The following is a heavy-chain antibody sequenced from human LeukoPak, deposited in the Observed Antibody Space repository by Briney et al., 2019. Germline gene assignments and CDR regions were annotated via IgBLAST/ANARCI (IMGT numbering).Heavy chain of an antibody. CDR3: ARGGYYYDTCGPFDY. J-gene: IGHJ4*02. CDR1: GGSISSGGYY. D-gene: IGHD3-22*01. Sequence: SQTLSLTCSVSGGSISSGGYYWSWIRQHPGTGLEWIGYISHSGSTSYNPSLKSRVTISVDTSNNEFSLRLTSVTAADTAVYYCARGGYYYDTCGPFDYWGQGTLVTVSS. V-gene: IGHV4-31*03. CDR2: ISHSGST.